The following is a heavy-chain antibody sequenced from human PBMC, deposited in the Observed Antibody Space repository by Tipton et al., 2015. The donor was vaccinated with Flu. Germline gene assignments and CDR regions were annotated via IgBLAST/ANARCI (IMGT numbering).Heavy chain of an antibody. Sequence: TLSLTCTVSGGSISSVTYYWGWIRQSPGKGLEWIGNIYYSGNTYYNPSLKSRVTISVDTSKNQFSLKLSSVTATDTAVYYCARGLGVVVAVAFDIWGQGTMVTVSS. J-gene: IGHJ3*02. D-gene: IGHD2-15*01. V-gene: IGHV4-39*07. CDR3: ARGLGVVVAVAFDI. CDR2: IYYSGNT. CDR1: GGSISSVTYY.